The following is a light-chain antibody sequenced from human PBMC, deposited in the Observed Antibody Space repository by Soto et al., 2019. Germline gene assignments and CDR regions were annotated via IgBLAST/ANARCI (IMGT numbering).Light chain of an antibody. CDR2: GAS. J-gene: IGKJ1*01. CDR3: QQYGSSRT. V-gene: IGKV3-20*01. Sequence: PVERATLSCRASQSVTNNYLAWYQQRPGLAPRLLIYGASTRTAGIPDRFSGSGSGTDFTLTISRLEPEDFAVYYCQQYGSSRTFGQGNTGDIK. CDR1: QSVTNNY.